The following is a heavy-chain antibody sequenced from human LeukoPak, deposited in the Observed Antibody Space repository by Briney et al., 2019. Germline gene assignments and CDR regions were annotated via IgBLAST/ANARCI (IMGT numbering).Heavy chain of an antibody. CDR3: ARTNPVYGDYDY. D-gene: IGHD4-17*01. V-gene: IGHV3-53*01. Sequence: GGSLRLSFAVSGLTVTYNYMSWVRQAPGKGLDWVSVIYPDGSTYHADSVKGRFTISRDNSKNTLFLQMNTLRADDTAVYHCARTNPVYGDYDYWGQGTLVTVSS. CDR2: IYPDGST. CDR1: GLTVTYNY. J-gene: IGHJ4*02.